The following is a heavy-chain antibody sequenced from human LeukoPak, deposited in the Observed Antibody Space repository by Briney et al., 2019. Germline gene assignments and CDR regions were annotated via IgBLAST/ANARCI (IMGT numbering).Heavy chain of an antibody. Sequence: GGSLRLSCAASGFTFDDYAMHWVRHAPGKGLEWVSGISWNSGSIGYADSVKGRFTISRDNAKNSLYLQMNSLRAEDTALYYCAKDNDSSGYYGNWGQGTLVTVSS. CDR2: ISWNSGSI. CDR1: GFTFDDYA. V-gene: IGHV3-9*01. J-gene: IGHJ4*02. CDR3: AKDNDSSGYYGN. D-gene: IGHD3-22*01.